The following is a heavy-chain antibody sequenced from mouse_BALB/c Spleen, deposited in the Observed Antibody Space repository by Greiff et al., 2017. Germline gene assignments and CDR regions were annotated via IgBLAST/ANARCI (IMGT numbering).Heavy chain of an antibody. CDR1: GYTFTSYW. D-gene: IGHD1-1*01. V-gene: IGHV1-7*01. CDR2: INPSTGYT. Sequence: QVQLKESEAELAKPGASVKMSCKASGYTFTSYWMHWVKQRPGQGLEWIGYINPSTGYTEYNQKFKDKATLTADKSSSTAYMQLSSLTSEDSAVYYCARGGSSYAMEYWGQGTPVTVSS. CDR3: ARGGSSYAMEY. J-gene: IGHJ4*01.